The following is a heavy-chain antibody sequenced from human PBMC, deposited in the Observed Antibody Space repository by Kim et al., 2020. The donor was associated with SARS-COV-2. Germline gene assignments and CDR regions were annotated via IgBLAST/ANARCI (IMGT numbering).Heavy chain of an antibody. V-gene: IGHV4-34*01. CDR1: GGSFSGYY. J-gene: IGHJ4*02. D-gene: IGHD3-10*01. CDR3: ARGREVRGVIDY. Sequence: SETLSLTCAVYGGSFSGYYWSWIRQPPGKGLEWIGEINHSGSTNYNPSLKSRVTISVDTSKNQFSLKLSSVTAADTAVYYCARGREVRGVIDYWGQGTLVTVSS. CDR2: INHSGST.